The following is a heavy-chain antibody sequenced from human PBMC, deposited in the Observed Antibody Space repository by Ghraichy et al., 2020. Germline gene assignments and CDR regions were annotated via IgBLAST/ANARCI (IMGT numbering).Heavy chain of an antibody. V-gene: IGHV4-4*09. CDR2: IYTSGST. CDR1: GGSISSYY. CDR3: ARHPNWGHDY. J-gene: IGHJ4*02. D-gene: IGHD7-27*01. Sequence: SETLSLTCTVSGGSISSYYWSWIRQPPGKGLEWIGYIYTSGSTNYNPSLKSRVTISVDTSKNQFSLKLSSVTAADTAVYYCARHPNWGHDYWGQGTLVTVSS.